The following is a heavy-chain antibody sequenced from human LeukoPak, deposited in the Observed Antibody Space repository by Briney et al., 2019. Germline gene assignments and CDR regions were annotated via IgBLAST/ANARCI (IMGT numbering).Heavy chain of an antibody. J-gene: IGHJ3*02. CDR1: GGTFSNYA. V-gene: IGHV1-8*03. D-gene: IGHD1-14*01. Sequence: ASVKVSFKASGGTFSNYAISWVRQATGQGLEWMGWMNPNSGNTGYAQKFQGRVTITRNTSISTAYMELSSLRSEDTAVYYCARDRGDAFDIWGQGTMVTVSS. CDR3: ARDRGDAFDI. CDR2: MNPNSGNT.